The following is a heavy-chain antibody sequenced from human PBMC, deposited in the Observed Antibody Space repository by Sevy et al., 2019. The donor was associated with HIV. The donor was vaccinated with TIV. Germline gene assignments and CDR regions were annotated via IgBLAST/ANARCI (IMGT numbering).Heavy chain of an antibody. V-gene: IGHV3-21*01. CDR3: ARGDYYGSLYYFDY. CDR1: GSSFESFA. CDR2: ISKSSSYI. D-gene: IGHD3-10*01. J-gene: IGHJ4*02. Sequence: GGSLRLSCAASGSSFESFAMNWVRQAPGKGLEWVAYISKSSSYIYYADSVKGRFTISRDNAKNSLFLQMDSLRADDTAVYYCARGDYYGSLYYFDYWGQGALVTVSS.